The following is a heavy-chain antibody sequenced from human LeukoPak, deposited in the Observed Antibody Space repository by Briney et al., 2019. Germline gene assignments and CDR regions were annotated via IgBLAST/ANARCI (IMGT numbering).Heavy chain of an antibody. V-gene: IGHV3-53*01. Sequence: PGGALRLSCAASGFTVSTNYMNWVRQAPGKGLEWVSVIDSESSTFYADSVKGRFTISRDNSKNTVYLQMSSLRADDTAVYYCAREGPGNRGFDSWGQGTQVTVSS. J-gene: IGHJ4*02. CDR2: IDSESST. CDR3: AREGPGNRGFDS. D-gene: IGHD3-10*01. CDR1: GFTVSTNY.